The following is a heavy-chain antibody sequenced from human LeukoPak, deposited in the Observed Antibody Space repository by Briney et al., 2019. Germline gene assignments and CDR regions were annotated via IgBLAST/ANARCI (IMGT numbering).Heavy chain of an antibody. D-gene: IGHD3-3*01. J-gene: IGHJ6*03. CDR1: GGTFSSYA. CDR2: IIPIFGTA. V-gene: IGHV1-69*05. CDR3: ARDTYYDFWSGYYTENYYYYYMDV. Sequence: ASVKVSCKASGGTFSSYAISWVRQAPGQGLEWMGGIIPIFGTANYAQKFQGRVTITTDESTSTAYMELSSLRSEDTAVYYCARDTYYDFWSGYYTENYYYYYMDVWGKGTTVTVSS.